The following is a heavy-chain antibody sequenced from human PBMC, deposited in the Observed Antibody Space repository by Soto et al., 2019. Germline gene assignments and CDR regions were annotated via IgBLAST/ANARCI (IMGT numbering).Heavy chain of an antibody. Sequence: QVQLVQSGAEVKKPGASVKVSCKASGYTFTSYGISWVRQAPGQGLERMGWISAYSDNTNYAQKPQGRVTMTTDTSTSTAYMELRSLRSDDTAVYFCARAGDYYDSSAYFSWGQGTLVTVSS. CDR2: ISAYSDNT. J-gene: IGHJ5*02. D-gene: IGHD3-22*01. V-gene: IGHV1-18*01. CDR1: GYTFTSYG. CDR3: ARAGDYYDSSAYFS.